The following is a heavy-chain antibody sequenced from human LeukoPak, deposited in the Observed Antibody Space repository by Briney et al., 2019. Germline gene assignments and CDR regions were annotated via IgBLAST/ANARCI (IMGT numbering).Heavy chain of an antibody. V-gene: IGHV3-7*05. J-gene: IGHJ6*02. D-gene: IGHD2-2*01. CDR3: ATVREVDVV. CDR2: IKQDGTDK. CDR1: GFTFRNFW. Sequence: GGSVRLSCAASGFTFRNFWMSWVRQAPGKGLEWVANIKQDGTDKYYVDSVRGRFTISRDNDKNSLYLQMNSLRAEDTAMYYCATVREVDVVWGQRGTVIVSS.